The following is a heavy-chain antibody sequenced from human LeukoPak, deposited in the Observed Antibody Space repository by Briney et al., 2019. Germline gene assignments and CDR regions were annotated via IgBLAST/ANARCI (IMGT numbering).Heavy chain of an antibody. D-gene: IGHD2/OR15-2a*01. CDR2: INHDGSLR. J-gene: IGHJ4*02. Sequence: GGSLRLSCAASGFTLRSYGMHWVRQSPGKGLLRVSHINHDGSLRDYADSVKGRFTISKDIAKNTVYLQMDSLGAEDTAVYYCTRDVFSLGDSWGQGTLVTVSS. CDR1: GFTLRSYG. CDR3: TRDVFSLGDS. V-gene: IGHV3-74*01.